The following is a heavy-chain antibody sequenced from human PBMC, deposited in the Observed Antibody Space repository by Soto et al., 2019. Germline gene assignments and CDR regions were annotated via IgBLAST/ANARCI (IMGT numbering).Heavy chain of an antibody. CDR1: GFTFSIYA. Sequence: GGSLRLSCAASGFTFSIYAMHWFRQAPGKGLEWVAVISYDGSNKSYADSVKGRFTISRDNSKNTLYLQMNSLRAEDTAVYYCARDPPSITMIVVVTEPQGDYWGQGTLVTVSS. V-gene: IGHV3-30-3*01. J-gene: IGHJ4*02. D-gene: IGHD3-22*01. CDR2: ISYDGSNK. CDR3: ARDPPSITMIVVVTEPQGDY.